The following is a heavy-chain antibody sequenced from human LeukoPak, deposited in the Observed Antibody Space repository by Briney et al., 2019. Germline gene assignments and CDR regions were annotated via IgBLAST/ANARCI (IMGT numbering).Heavy chain of an antibody. CDR1: GFTFSSYA. D-gene: IGHD6-19*01. V-gene: IGHV3-23*01. CDR3: AKDSVGVAGPDH. CDR2: ISSSGGGA. J-gene: IGHJ4*02. Sequence: GGSLRLSCAASGFTFSSYAMSWVRQAPGKGLEWVSAISSSGGGAYYADSVKGRSTISRDNSKNTLYLQMNSLRADDTAVYYCAKDSVGVAGPDHWGQGTLVTVSS.